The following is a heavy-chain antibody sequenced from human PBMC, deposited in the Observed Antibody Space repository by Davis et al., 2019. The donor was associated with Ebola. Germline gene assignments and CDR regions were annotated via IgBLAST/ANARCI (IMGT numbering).Heavy chain of an antibody. CDR2: ISYDGRNN. V-gene: IGHV3-30*03. Sequence: SLKISCAASGFTFSSYGMHWVRQAPGKGLEWVAVISYDGRNNYYADSVKGRFTISRDNSKNTLYLQMNSLRAEDTAVYYCAREAAYCGGDCYSYYFDYWGQGTLVTVSS. D-gene: IGHD2-21*02. CDR1: GFTFSSYG. J-gene: IGHJ4*02. CDR3: AREAAYCGGDCYSYYFDY.